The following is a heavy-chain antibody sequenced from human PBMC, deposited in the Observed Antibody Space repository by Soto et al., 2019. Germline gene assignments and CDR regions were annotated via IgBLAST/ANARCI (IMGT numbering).Heavy chain of an antibody. J-gene: IGHJ6*02. D-gene: IGHD3-10*01. Sequence: KQSQTLSLPCAISGDSVSSNSAAWNWIRQSPSRGLEWLGRTYYRSKWYNDYAVSVKSRITINPDTSKNQFSLQLNSVTPEDTAVYYCARDPGFAEQPIIPLEYYGMDVWGQGTTVTVSS. CDR1: GDSVSSNSAA. CDR3: ARDPGFAEQPIIPLEYYGMDV. V-gene: IGHV6-1*01. CDR2: TYYRSKWYN.